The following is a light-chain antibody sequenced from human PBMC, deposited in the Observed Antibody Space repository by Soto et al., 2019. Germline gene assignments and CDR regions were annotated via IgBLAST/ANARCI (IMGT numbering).Light chain of an antibody. J-gene: IGKJ4*01. V-gene: IGKV1-5*01. Sequence: DIQMTQSPSTLSGSVGDRVTITCRASQTISSWLAWYQQKPGKAPKLLIYAASTLQSGVPSRFSGSGSGTDFTLTISSLQAEDVAVYYCQQYYNTPLTFGGGAKVDIK. CDR2: AAS. CDR3: QQYYNTPLT. CDR1: QTISSW.